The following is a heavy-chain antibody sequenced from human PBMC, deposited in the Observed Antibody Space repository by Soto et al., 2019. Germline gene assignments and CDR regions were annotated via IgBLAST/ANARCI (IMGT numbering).Heavy chain of an antibody. Sequence: PGESLKISCKGSGYSFTSYWIGWVRQMPGKGLEWMGIIYPGDSDTRYSPSFQGQVTISADKSISTAYLQWSSLKASDTAMYYCARLDHHGYGMYYYYGMDVSGQGTTVTVSS. D-gene: IGHD5-18*01. CDR2: IYPGDSDT. CDR1: GYSFTSYW. J-gene: IGHJ6*02. V-gene: IGHV5-51*01. CDR3: ARLDHHGYGMYYYYGMDV.